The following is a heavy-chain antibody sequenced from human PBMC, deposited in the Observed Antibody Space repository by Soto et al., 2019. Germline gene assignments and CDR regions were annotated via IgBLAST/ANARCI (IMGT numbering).Heavy chain of an antibody. CDR1: GGTFGSFS. D-gene: IGHD5-12*01. CDR3: ARGESYDLDY. CDR2: IVPILGIA. J-gene: IGHJ4*02. V-gene: IGHV1-69*02. Sequence: QVQLVQSGAEVKKPGSSVKVSCKASGGTFGSFSITWVRQAPGQGLEWMGRIVPILGIANYAQKFQGRVTIIADKSTTPAYMELSSLTSEDTAVYYCARGESYDLDYWGQGTLVTVSS.